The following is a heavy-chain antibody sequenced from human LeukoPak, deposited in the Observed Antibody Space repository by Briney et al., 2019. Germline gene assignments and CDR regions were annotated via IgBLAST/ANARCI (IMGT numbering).Heavy chain of an antibody. CDR1: GYTFTSYG. Sequence: ASVKVSCKASGYTFTSYGISWVRQATGKGLEWMGCISAYNGNTNYAQKLQGRVTMTTDTSTSTAYMELRSLRSDDTAVYYCARDSHYYDSSGYPDFDYWGQGTLVTVSS. J-gene: IGHJ4*02. CDR2: ISAYNGNT. V-gene: IGHV1-18*01. D-gene: IGHD3-22*01. CDR3: ARDSHYYDSSGYPDFDY.